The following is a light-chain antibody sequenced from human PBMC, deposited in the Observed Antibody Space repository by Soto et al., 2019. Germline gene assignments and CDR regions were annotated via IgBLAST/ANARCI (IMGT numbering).Light chain of an antibody. Sequence: QSVLTQSPSASGTPGQRVTISCSGSSSNIGSNSVNWYQQLLGTAPKLLMDGNNQRPSGVPDRFSGSKSGTSASLAISGLQSEDEADYYCAAWDGSLNAVVFGGGTKLTVL. V-gene: IGLV1-44*01. CDR1: SSNIGSNS. CDR3: AAWDGSLNAVV. J-gene: IGLJ2*01. CDR2: GNN.